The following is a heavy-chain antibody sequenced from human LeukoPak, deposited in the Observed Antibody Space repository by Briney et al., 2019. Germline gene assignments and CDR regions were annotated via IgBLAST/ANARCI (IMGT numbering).Heavy chain of an antibody. CDR3: ARDLRGSVDY. CDR1: GFTFSTYW. Sequence: GGSLRLSCAAYGFTFSTYWMTWVRQAPGKGLEWVANIKEDGSEKYYVDSVRGRFTISRDNAKNSLYLHMNSLRAEDTAVYYCARDLRGSVDYWGQGTLVTVSS. D-gene: IGHD1-26*01. J-gene: IGHJ4*02. CDR2: IKEDGSEK. V-gene: IGHV3-7*01.